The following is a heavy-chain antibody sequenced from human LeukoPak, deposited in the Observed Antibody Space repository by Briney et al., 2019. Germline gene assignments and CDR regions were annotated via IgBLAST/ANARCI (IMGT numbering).Heavy chain of an antibody. CDR3: AKYSSIAARSSDY. J-gene: IGHJ4*02. CDR2: IYYSGST. D-gene: IGHD6-6*01. CDR1: GGSISSGDYY. Sequence: SQTLSLTCTVSGGSISSGDYYWSWIRQPPGKGLEWIGYIYYSGSTYYNPSLKSRVTISVDASKNQFSLKLSSVTAADTAVYYCAKYSSIAARSSDYWGQGTLVTVSS. V-gene: IGHV4-30-4*01.